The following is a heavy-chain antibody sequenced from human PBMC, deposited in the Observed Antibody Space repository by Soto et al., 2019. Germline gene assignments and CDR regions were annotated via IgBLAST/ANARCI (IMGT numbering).Heavy chain of an antibody. D-gene: IGHD2-15*01. CDR1: GFTFSTYH. CDR3: ARGYCGGGGCYLRRDAIDV. V-gene: IGHV3-21*01. Sequence: EVQLVESGGGLVMPGGSLRLSCAASGFTFSTYHMNWVRQAPGKGLEWVSSINPSSSHLYYADSVRGRFTISRDNSKNSMDLQMNSLRTEDAAVYYCARGYCGGGGCYLRRDAIDVWGQGTMVTVSS. CDR2: INPSSSHL. J-gene: IGHJ3*01.